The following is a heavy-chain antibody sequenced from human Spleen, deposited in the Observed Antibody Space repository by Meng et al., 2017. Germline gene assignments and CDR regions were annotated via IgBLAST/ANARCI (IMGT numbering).Heavy chain of an antibody. Sequence: QGQLQQWGAGLLKPSETLSLTCVVSGGSFSDYYWSWIRQPPGKGLEWIGEINHSGSTNYNPSLESRATISVDTSQNNLSLKLSSVTAADSAVYYCAVFLFRGTVITDYWGQGTLVTVSS. J-gene: IGHJ4*02. CDR2: INHSGST. CDR1: GGSFSDYY. D-gene: IGHD3-10*01. V-gene: IGHV4-34*01. CDR3: AVFLFRGTVITDY.